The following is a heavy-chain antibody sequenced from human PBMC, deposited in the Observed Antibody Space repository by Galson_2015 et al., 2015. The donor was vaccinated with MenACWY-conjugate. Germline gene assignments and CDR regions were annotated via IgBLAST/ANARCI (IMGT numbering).Heavy chain of an antibody. Sequence: SVKVSCKASGYTFTNYAMHWVRQAPGQRLEWMGWINAGNGNTKYSQKFQGRVTITRDTSASTAYMELSSLRSEDTAVYYCAGDFGGNPRYYFDYWGQGTLVTVSS. CDR2: INAGNGNT. D-gene: IGHD4-23*01. V-gene: IGHV1-3*01. CDR3: AGDFGGNPRYYFDY. J-gene: IGHJ4*02. CDR1: GYTFTNYA.